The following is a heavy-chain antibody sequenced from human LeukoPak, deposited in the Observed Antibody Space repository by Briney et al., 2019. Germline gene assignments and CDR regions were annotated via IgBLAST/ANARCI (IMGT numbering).Heavy chain of an antibody. D-gene: IGHD3-9*01. Sequence: SVKVSCKASGGTFSSYAISWVRQAPGQGLEWMGGIIPIFGTANYAQKFQGRVTITTDESTSTAYMELSSLRSEDTAVYYCAREGNDILTGNPSLGAFDIWGQGTMVTVSS. V-gene: IGHV1-69*05. CDR3: AREGNDILTGNPSLGAFDI. CDR2: IIPIFGTA. CDR1: GGTFSSYA. J-gene: IGHJ3*02.